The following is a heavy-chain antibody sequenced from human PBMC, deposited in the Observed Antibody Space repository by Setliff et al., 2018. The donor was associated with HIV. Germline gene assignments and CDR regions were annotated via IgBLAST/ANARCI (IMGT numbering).Heavy chain of an antibody. D-gene: IGHD3-22*01. CDR2: ISGSGGST. CDR1: GFTFSTYP. V-gene: IGHV3-23*01. CDR3: ARAGVYYDSSGYCIDY. Sequence: SLRLSCAASGFTFSTYPMSWVRQAPGKGLEWVSGISGSGGSTYYADSVKGRFTISRDNAKNTLYLQMNSLRAEDTAVYYCARAGVYYDSSGYCIDYWGQGTLVTVSS. J-gene: IGHJ4*02.